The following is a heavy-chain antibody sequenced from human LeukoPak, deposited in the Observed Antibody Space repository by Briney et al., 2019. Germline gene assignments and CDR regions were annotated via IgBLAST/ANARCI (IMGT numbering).Heavy chain of an antibody. D-gene: IGHD6-13*01. V-gene: IGHV3-21*01. Sequence: GGSLRLSRAASGFTFSSYSMNWVRQAPGKGLEWVSSISSSSSYIYYADSVKGRFTISRGNAKNSLYLQMNSLRAEDTAVYYCARSAGEFDYWGQGTLVTVSS. J-gene: IGHJ4*02. CDR2: ISSSSSYI. CDR3: ARSAGEFDY. CDR1: GFTFSSYS.